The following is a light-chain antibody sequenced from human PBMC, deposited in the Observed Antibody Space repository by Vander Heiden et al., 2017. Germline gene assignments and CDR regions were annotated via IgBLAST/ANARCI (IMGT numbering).Light chain of an antibody. Sequence: EIVLTPSPGTLSLSPGERATLSCRASQSVSSSYLAWYQQKPGQAPRLLIYGASSRATGIPDRFSGSGSGTDFTLTISRLEPEDFAVYYCQQDGSSRITFGQGTRLEIK. J-gene: IGKJ5*01. CDR2: GAS. CDR3: QQDGSSRIT. V-gene: IGKV3-20*01. CDR1: QSVSSSY.